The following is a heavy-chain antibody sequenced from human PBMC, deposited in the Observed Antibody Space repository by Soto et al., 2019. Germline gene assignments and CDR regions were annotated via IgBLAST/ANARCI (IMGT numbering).Heavy chain of an antibody. CDR2: INAGNGNT. J-gene: IGHJ4*02. D-gene: IGHD5-18*01. V-gene: IGHV1-3*01. CDR3: ARDQEDTAMVVTDY. Sequence: ASVKVSCKASGYTFTSYAMHWVRQAPGQRLEWMGWINAGNGNTKYSQKFQGRVTMTTDTSTSTAYMELRSLRSDDTAVYYCARDQEDTAMVVTDYWGQGTLVTVSS. CDR1: GYTFTSYA.